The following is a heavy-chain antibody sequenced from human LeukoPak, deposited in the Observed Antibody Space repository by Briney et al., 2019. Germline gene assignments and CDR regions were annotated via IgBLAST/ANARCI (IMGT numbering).Heavy chain of an antibody. J-gene: IGHJ3*02. V-gene: IGHV3-20*04. Sequence: GGSLRLSCAASGFTFSRSAMTWVRQTPGKGLEWVSGINWNGGSTGYADSVKGRFTISRDNAKNSLYLQMNSLRAEDTALYYCARFGTMITFGGAPDAFDIWGQGTMVTVSS. CDR1: GFTFSRSA. CDR3: ARFGTMITFGGAPDAFDI. D-gene: IGHD3-16*01. CDR2: INWNGGST.